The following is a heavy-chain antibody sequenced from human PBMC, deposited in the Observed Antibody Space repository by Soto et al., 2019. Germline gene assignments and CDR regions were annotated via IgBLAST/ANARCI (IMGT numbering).Heavy chain of an antibody. CDR2: IIPIFGTA. D-gene: IGHD1-26*01. CDR3: AREVGATLNWFDP. CDR1: GGTFSSYA. J-gene: IGHJ5*02. V-gene: IGHV1-69*01. Sequence: QVQLVQSGAEVKKPGSSVKVSCKASGGTFSSYAISWVRQAPGQGLEWMGGIIPIFGTANYAQKFQGRVTITADESTSTAYMEXXXXRSEDTAVYYCAREVGATLNWFDPWGQGTLVTVSX.